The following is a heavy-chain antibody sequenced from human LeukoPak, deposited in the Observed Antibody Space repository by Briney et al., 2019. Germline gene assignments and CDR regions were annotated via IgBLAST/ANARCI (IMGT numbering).Heavy chain of an antibody. J-gene: IGHJ3*02. CDR1: GGSISSGGYY. V-gene: IGHV4-31*03. Sequence: SETLSLTCTVSGGSISSGGYYWSWIRQHPGKGLEWIGYIYYSGSTYYNPSLKSRVTISVDTSKNQFSLKLSSVTAAGTAVYYCARVYDSSGYTPYDAFDIWGQGTMVTVSS. CDR2: IYYSGST. D-gene: IGHD3-22*01. CDR3: ARVYDSSGYTPYDAFDI.